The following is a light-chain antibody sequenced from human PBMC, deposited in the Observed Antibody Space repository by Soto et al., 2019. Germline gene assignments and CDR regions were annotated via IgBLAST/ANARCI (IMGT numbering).Light chain of an antibody. CDR2: GAS. CDR3: QHYASSPYT. V-gene: IGKV3-20*01. Sequence: EIVLTQSPGTLSLSPGERATLSCRDSHIVNNIYLAWYQQKPGQAPRLLIYGASSRATGIPDRFSGSGSGTDFTLTISRLDPEDFAVYYCQHYASSPYTFGQGTKLEIK. J-gene: IGKJ2*01. CDR1: HIVNNIY.